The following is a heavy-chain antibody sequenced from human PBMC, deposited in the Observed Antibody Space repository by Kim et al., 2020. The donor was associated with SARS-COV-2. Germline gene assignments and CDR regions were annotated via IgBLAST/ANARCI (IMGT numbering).Heavy chain of an antibody. J-gene: IGHJ4*02. D-gene: IGHD3-10*01. Sequence: SVKVSCKASGYTFTGYYMHWVRQAPGQGLEWMGWINPNSGGTNYAQKFQGRVTMTRDTSISTAYMELSRLRSDDTAVYYCATERGIYGSGSYGLFDYWGQGTLVPVS. CDR2: INPNSGGT. CDR3: ATERGIYGSGSYGLFDY. V-gene: IGHV1-2*02. CDR1: GYTFTGYY.